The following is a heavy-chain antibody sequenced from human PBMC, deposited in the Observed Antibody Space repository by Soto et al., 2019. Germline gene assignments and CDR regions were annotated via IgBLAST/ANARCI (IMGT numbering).Heavy chain of an antibody. V-gene: IGHV4-59*01. D-gene: IGHD3-10*01. J-gene: IGHJ6*02. Sequence: SETLSLTCTVSGGSISSYYWSWIRQPPGKGLEWIGYIYYSGSTNYNPSLKSRVTISVDTSKNQFSLKLSSVTAADTAVYYCARDYITMVRGVITAGKHYYYYGMDVWGQGTTVTVSS. CDR1: GGSISSYY. CDR2: IYYSGST. CDR3: ARDYITMVRGVITAGKHYYYYGMDV.